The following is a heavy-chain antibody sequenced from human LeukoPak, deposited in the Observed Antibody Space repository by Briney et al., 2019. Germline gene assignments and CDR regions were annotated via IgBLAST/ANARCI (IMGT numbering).Heavy chain of an antibody. CDR1: GFTFSSYE. CDR3: ARACSSGYQDDAFDI. V-gene: IGHV3-48*03. J-gene: IGHJ3*02. Sequence: GGSLRLSCAASGFTFSSYEMNWVRQAPGKGLEWVSYISSSGSTIYYADSVKGRFTISRDNAKNSLYLQMNSLRAEDTAVYYCARACSSGYQDDAFDIWGQGTMVTVSS. CDR2: ISSSGSTI. D-gene: IGHD3-22*01.